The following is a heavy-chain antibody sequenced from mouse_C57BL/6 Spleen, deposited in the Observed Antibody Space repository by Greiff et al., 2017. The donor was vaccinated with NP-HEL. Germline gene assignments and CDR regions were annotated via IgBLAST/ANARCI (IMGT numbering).Heavy chain of an antibody. Sequence: QVQLQQPGAELVKPGASVKLSCKASGYTFTSYWMHWVKQRPGQGLEWIGMIHPNSGSTNYNEKFKSKATLTVDKSSSTAYMQLSSLTSEDSAVYYCARWGTTGYAMDYWGQGTSVTVSS. CDR1: GYTFTSYW. CDR3: ARWGTTGYAMDY. J-gene: IGHJ4*01. D-gene: IGHD1-1*01. CDR2: IHPNSGST. V-gene: IGHV1-64*01.